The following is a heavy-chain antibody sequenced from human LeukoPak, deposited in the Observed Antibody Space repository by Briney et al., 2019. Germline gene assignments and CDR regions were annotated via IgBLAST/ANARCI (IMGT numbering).Heavy chain of an antibody. CDR3: AYYDILTGYLDY. CDR1: GFTFSSYA. CDR2: ISGSGGST. V-gene: IGHV3-23*01. J-gene: IGHJ4*02. D-gene: IGHD3-9*01. Sequence: GGSLRLSCAASGFTFSSYAMSWVRQAPGKGLEWVSAISGSGGSTYYADSVKGRFTISRDNSKNTLYLQVNSLRAEDTAVYYCAYYDILTGYLDYWGQGTLVTVSS.